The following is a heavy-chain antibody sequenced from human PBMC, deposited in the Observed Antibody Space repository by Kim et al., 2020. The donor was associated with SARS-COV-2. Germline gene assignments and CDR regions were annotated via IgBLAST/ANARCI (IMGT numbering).Heavy chain of an antibody. Sequence: GGSLRLSCAASGFTFDDYAMHWVRQAPGKGLEWVSLISGDGGSTYYADSVKGRFTISRDNSKNSLYLQMNSLRTEDTALYYCAKGYGSGSLDDMDVWGQGTTVTVSS. CDR2: ISGDGGST. CDR3: AKGYGSGSLDDMDV. V-gene: IGHV3-43*02. CDR1: GFTFDDYA. J-gene: IGHJ6*02. D-gene: IGHD3-10*01.